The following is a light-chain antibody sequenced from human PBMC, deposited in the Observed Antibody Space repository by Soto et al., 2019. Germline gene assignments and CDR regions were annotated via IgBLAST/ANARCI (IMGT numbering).Light chain of an antibody. Sequence: DIVMIQSPLSLPVTLGEPASISCRPTQSLLRRDGYMHLAWYLQRQGQSPHLLIVSGSHRAPGVPDRFSGSGSGTEFTLKISRVEAEDVGVYYCFDSLETPITFGQGTRLEI. CDR1: QSLLRRDGYMH. CDR2: SGS. J-gene: IGKJ5*01. CDR3: FDSLETPIT. V-gene: IGKV2-28*01.